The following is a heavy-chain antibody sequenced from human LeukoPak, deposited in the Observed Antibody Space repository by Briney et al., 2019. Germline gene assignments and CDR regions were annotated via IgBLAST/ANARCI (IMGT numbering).Heavy chain of an antibody. CDR3: ARGPPNWGMVGY. J-gene: IGHJ4*02. D-gene: IGHD7-27*01. CDR2: MKSNNGHT. CDR1: GYTFTSFD. Sequence: GASVKVSCKASGYTFTSFDFNWVRQATGQGLEWMGWMKSNNGHTGYAQKFQGRVTMTRDISISTAYMELSSLTFEDTAVYYCARGPPNWGMVGYWGQGTLVTVSS. V-gene: IGHV1-8*01.